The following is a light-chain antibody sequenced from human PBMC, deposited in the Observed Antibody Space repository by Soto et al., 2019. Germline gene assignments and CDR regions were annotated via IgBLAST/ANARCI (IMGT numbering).Light chain of an antibody. J-gene: IGKJ2*01. CDR3: QQYGSSPVT. CDR1: QGVSNSY. Sequence: EIVLTQSPGTLSLSPGERATLSCRASQGVSNSYLAWYQQKPGQAPRLLIYHASSRATGIPDTFSGGGSGTDFTLTISRLEPEDFAVYYCQQYGSSPVTFGQGTKLEIK. CDR2: HAS. V-gene: IGKV3-20*01.